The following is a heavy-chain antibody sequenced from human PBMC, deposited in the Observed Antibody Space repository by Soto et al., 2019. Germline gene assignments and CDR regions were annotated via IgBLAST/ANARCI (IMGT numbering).Heavy chain of an antibody. V-gene: IGHV4-34*01. D-gene: IGHD3-3*01. CDR3: ERGRLDFWSGYYRKYYFDY. CDR1: GGSFRGYY. CDR2: INHSGST. Sequence: SETLSLTCAVYGGSFRGYYCSWIRQPPGKGLEWIGEINHSGSTNYNPSLKSRVTISVDTSKNQFSLKLSSVTAADTAVYYCERGRLDFWSGYYRKYYFDYWGQGTLVTVSS. J-gene: IGHJ4*02.